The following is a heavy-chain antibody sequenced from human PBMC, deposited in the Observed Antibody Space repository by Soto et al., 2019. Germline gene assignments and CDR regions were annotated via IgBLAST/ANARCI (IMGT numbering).Heavy chain of an antibody. CDR2: INSDGSST. CDR3: TPLLDYYDSSGYPPIRDY. D-gene: IGHD3-22*01. Sequence: PGGSLRLSCAASGFSFSSYWMHWVRQAPGKGLVWVSRINSDGSSTSYADSVKGRFTICRDNAKNTLYLQMSSLRAEDTAVYYCTPLLDYYDSSGYPPIRDYWGQGTLVTVSS. V-gene: IGHV3-74*01. CDR1: GFSFSSYW. J-gene: IGHJ4*02.